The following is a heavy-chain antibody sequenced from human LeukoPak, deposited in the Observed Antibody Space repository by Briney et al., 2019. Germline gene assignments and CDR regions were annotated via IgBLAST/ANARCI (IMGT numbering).Heavy chain of an antibody. J-gene: IGHJ2*01. V-gene: IGHV4-59*01. D-gene: IGHD4-23*01. Sequence: SETLSLTCTVSGGSISSYYWSWIRQPPGKGLEWIEYIYYSGSTNYNPSLKSRVTVSVDTSKNQFSLKLSSVTAADTAVYYCARENYGGNSGRGWYFDLWGRGTLVTVSS. CDR2: IYYSGST. CDR3: ARENYGGNSGRGWYFDL. CDR1: GGSISSYY.